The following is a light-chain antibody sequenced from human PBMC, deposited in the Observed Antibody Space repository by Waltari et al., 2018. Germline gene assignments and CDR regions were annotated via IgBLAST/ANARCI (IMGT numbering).Light chain of an antibody. V-gene: IGKV1-5*01. J-gene: IGKJ1*01. Sequence: DIQMTQSPSMLSASVGDRVTITCRASQSIRGWLAWYQMTPGLAPKLLIYDASNLGDGIPSRFSGSGFGTNFTLTINSLQPDDFATYYCQEYNRFSTFGLGTKV. CDR3: QEYNRFST. CDR2: DAS. CDR1: QSIRGW.